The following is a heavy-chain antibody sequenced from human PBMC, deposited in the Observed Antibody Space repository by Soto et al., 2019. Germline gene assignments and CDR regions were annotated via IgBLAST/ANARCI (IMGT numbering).Heavy chain of an antibody. D-gene: IGHD1-26*01. CDR1: GYSFTRYW. V-gene: IGHV5-51*01. CDR3: ARRAWELPWFDP. Sequence: ESLTISCTFSGYSFTRYWIGWVRQMPGKGLEWMGIIYPGDSDTRYSPSFQGQVTISADKSISTAYLQWSSLKASDTAMYYCARRAWELPWFDPWGQGTLVTVSS. J-gene: IGHJ5*02. CDR2: IYPGDSDT.